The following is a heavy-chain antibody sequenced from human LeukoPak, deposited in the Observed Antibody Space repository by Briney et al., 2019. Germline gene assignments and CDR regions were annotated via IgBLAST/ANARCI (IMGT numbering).Heavy chain of an antibody. J-gene: IGHJ4*02. CDR2: IIPIFGTA. CDR3: AREGADYSNSYYFDY. D-gene: IGHD4-11*01. CDR1: GGTFSSYA. Sequence: SVKVSCKASGGTFSSYAISWVRQAPGQGLEWMGGIIPIFGTANYAQKFQGRVTITADESTGTAYMELSSLRSEDTAVYYCAREGADYSNSYYFDYWGQGTLVTVSS. V-gene: IGHV1-69*13.